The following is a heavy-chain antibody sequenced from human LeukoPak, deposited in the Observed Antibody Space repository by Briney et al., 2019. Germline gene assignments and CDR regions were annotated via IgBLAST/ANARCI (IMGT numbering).Heavy chain of an antibody. CDR2: ISAYNGNT. D-gene: IGHD6-13*01. Sequence: ASVKVSCKASGYTFTSYGISWVRQAPGQGLEWMGWISAYNGNTNYAQKLQGRVTMTTDTSTSTAYMELRSLRSDDTAVYYYARDPTLIAAAGSSDYWGQGTLVTVSS. CDR3: ARDPTLIAAAGSSDY. CDR1: GYTFTSYG. V-gene: IGHV1-18*01. J-gene: IGHJ4*02.